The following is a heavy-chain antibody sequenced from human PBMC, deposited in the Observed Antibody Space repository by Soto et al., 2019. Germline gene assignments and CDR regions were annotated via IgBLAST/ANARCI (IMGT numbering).Heavy chain of an antibody. V-gene: IGHV3-33*01. J-gene: IGHJ6*02. CDR2: IWYDGSNK. CDR1: GFTFSSYG. Sequence: GGSLRLSCAASGFTFSSYGMHWVRQAPGKGLEWVAVIWYDGSNKYYADSVKGRFTISRDNSKNTLYLQMNSLRAEDTAVYYCARVQAKEAAAEDYYYGMDVWGQGTTVTVSS. CDR3: ARVQAKEAAAEDYYYGMDV. D-gene: IGHD6-13*01.